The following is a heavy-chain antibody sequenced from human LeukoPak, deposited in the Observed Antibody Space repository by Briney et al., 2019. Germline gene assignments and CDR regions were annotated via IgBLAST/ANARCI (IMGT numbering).Heavy chain of an antibody. CDR1: GYSFTSNY. J-gene: IGHJ4*02. CDR2: IYPRDGST. CDR3: ARDHEAFDY. V-gene: IGHV1-46*01. Sequence: APVKVSCKTSGYSFTSNYIHWVRQAPGQGVEWMGMIYPRDGSTSYAQNFQGRVTVTRDTSTSTVHMELSGLRSEDTAAYYCARDHEAFDYWGQGTLVTVSS.